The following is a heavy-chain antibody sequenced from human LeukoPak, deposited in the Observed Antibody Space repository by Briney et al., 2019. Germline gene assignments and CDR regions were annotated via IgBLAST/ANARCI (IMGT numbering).Heavy chain of an antibody. CDR1: GFTFDDYA. Sequence: GGSLRLSCAASGFTFDDYAMHWVRQAPGKGVEGVSGISWNSVSIVYADSVKGGFTISRDNAKNSLYLQMNSLRAEDTAIYYCAELGITMIGGVWGKGTTVTISS. V-gene: IGHV3-9*01. J-gene: IGHJ6*04. D-gene: IGHD3-10*02. CDR3: AELGITMIGGV. CDR2: ISWNSVSI.